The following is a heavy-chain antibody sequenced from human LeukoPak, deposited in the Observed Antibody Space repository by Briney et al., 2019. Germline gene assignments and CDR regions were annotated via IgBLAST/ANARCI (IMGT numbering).Heavy chain of an antibody. Sequence: GGSLRLSCAASGFTFSSYSMNWVRQAPGKGLEWVSYISSSSSTIYYADSVKGRFTISRDNAKNSLYLQMNSLRAEDTAVYYCVREGGYTGSHYFDYWGQGTLVTVSS. V-gene: IGHV3-48*01. D-gene: IGHD1-26*01. J-gene: IGHJ4*02. CDR3: VREGGYTGSHYFDY. CDR1: GFTFSSYS. CDR2: ISSSSSTI.